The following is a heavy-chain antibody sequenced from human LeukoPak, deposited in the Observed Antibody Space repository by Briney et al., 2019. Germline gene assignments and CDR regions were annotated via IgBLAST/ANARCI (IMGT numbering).Heavy chain of an antibody. D-gene: IGHD6-6*01. CDR2: IYNVGNT. V-gene: IGHV3-53*01. CDR1: GFTVSSNY. CDR3: AREAREGNY. Sequence: GGSLRLSCAASGFTVSSNYMSWVRQAPGKGLEWVSVIYNVGNTHYADSVKGRFTISRDISKNTIYLQMNSLRAEDTAMYYCAREAREGNYWGQGTLVTVSS. J-gene: IGHJ4*02.